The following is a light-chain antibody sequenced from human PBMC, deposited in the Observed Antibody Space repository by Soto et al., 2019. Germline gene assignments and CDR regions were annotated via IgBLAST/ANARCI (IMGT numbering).Light chain of an antibody. V-gene: IGLV2-8*01. Sequence: QLVLTQPPSASGSPGQSVTISCAGTSSDVGAFNYVSWYQQLPGKAPKLMIYEVTKRPSGVPDRFSGSKSGNTASLTVSGLQAEDEADYYCSSYAGSNNVIFGGGTKLTVL. CDR1: SSDVGAFNY. J-gene: IGLJ2*01. CDR2: EVT. CDR3: SSYAGSNNVI.